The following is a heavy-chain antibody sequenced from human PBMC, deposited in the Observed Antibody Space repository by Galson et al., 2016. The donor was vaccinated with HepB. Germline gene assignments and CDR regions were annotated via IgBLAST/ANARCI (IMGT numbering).Heavy chain of an antibody. D-gene: IGHD3-16*02. J-gene: IGHJ3*02. Sequence: SLRLSCAASGFTVSSNYMNWVRQAPGKGLEWISVIYNGGNTYYADSVKGRFTISRDYSKNTLYLQMNSLRAEDTAVYYCARGFRLGDLSSPRERDAFDMWGQGTMVTVSS. CDR2: IYNGGNT. CDR3: ARGFRLGDLSSPRERDAFDM. V-gene: IGHV3-53*01. CDR1: GFTVSSNY.